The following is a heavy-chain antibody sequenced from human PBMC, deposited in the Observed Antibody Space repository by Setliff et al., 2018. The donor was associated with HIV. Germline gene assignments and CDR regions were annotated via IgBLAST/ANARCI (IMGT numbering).Heavy chain of an antibody. CDR1: GGSINSRY. V-gene: IGHV4-59*11. J-gene: IGHJ2*01. CDR2: MYYSWST. D-gene: IGHD4-17*01. Sequence: SETLSLTCTVSGGSINSRYWSWIRQPPGKGLEWIGYMYYSWSTNYNPSLKSRVTISVDPSKNQFSLKLTSMTAADTAVYYCARGGATVATRYFDLWGRGTLVTVSS. CDR3: ARGGATVATRYFDL.